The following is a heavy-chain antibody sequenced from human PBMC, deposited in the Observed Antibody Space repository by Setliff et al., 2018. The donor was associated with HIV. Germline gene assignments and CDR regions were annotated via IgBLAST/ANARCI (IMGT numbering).Heavy chain of an antibody. D-gene: IGHD3-22*01. V-gene: IGHV4-31*03. J-gene: IGHJ4*02. CDR3: ARDTYDSRGYFFGY. CDR1: GFSLSTGGMR. CDR2: IYYSAST. Sequence: LVTPTQTPTLTCTFSGFSLSTGGMRVSWIRQPPGKGLEWIGHIYYSASTYYNPSLTSRVTISKDTSKNQFSLHMRSVTAADTAVYYCARDTYDSRGYFFGYWGQGILVTVSS.